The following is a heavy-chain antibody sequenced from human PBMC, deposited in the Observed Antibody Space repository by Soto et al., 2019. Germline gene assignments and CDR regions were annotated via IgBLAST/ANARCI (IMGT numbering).Heavy chain of an antibody. Sequence: GASVKVSCKASEYTVTNKDINWVRQAPGQGLEWIGWMNTNTNTTDSAEVFEGRGSLTWDTSLSTAYMQLNSLKIYDPAAYYCAIEVVETSSLWLDPWAQRSLVTVS. J-gene: IGHJ5*02. CDR3: AIEVVETSSLWLDP. CDR1: EYTVTNKD. V-gene: IGHV1-8*01. D-gene: IGHD6-6*01. CDR2: MNTNTNTT.